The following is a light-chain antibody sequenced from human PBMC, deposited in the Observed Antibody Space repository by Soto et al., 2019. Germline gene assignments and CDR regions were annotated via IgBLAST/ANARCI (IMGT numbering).Light chain of an antibody. CDR3: QQYNSFPT. CDR1: QSISNW. Sequence: DIQMTQSPSTLSASVGDRVTITCRASQSISNWLAWYQQKPGKAPNLLIYDASSLESGVPSRFSGSGSGTEFTLTISSLQPDDSATYYCQQYNSFPTFGQGTKVEIK. CDR2: DAS. V-gene: IGKV1-5*01. J-gene: IGKJ1*01.